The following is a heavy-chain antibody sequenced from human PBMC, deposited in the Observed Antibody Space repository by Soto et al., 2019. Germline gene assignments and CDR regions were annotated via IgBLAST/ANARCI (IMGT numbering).Heavy chain of an antibody. CDR1: GFSLSNARMG. V-gene: IGHV2-26*01. J-gene: IGHJ4*02. CDR3: ARITRTTGATPWDWVPLVDY. Sequence: QVTLKESGPVLVKPTETLTLTCTVSGFSLSNARMGVSWIRQPPGNALEWLAHIFSNDEKSYSTSLKSRLTISKDTSKSQVVLTMTNMDPVDTATYYCARITRTTGATPWDWVPLVDYWGQGTLVTVSS. D-gene: IGHD1-26*01. CDR2: IFSNDEK.